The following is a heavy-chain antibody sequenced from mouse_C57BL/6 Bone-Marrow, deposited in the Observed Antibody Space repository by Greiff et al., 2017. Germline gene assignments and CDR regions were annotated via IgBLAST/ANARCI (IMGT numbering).Heavy chain of an antibody. V-gene: IGHV1-52*01. CDR1: GYTFPSYW. CDR3: AIYGKNGAY. J-gene: IGHJ3*01. Sequence: VQLQQPGAELVRPGSSVKLSCKASGYTFPSYWMHWVTQRPIQGLEWIGNIDPSDSETHYNQKFKDKATLTVDKSSSTAYMQLSSLTSEDSAVYYCAIYGKNGAYWGQGTLVTVSA. D-gene: IGHD2-1*01. CDR2: IDPSDSET.